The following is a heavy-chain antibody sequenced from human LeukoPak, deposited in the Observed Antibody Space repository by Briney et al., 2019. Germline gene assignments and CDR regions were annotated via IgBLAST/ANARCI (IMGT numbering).Heavy chain of an antibody. CDR2: ISSDGSST. V-gene: IGHV3-74*03. CDR3: ARDQRVTGRPDIDY. J-gene: IGHJ4*02. Sequence: GGSLRLSCAASGFTFRNHWMHWVRHTPGKGLVWVSRISSDGSSTTYADSVKGRFTISRDNAKNTLYPQMNNLRAEGTAMYYSARDQRVTGRPDIDYWGQGTLVIVSS. CDR1: GFTFRNHW. D-gene: IGHD6-6*01.